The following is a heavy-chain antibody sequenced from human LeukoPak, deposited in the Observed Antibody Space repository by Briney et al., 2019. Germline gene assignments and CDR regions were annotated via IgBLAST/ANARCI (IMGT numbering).Heavy chain of an antibody. CDR2: IGTAGDT. Sequence: GSLRLSCAAAGFTFSSYDMHWVRQAPGKGLEWDSGIGTAGDTYYPGSIKGRFTFSRENAKNSLFLQMNGLRVGDTAVYYCARGSYCSGGACSPVGAFDIWGQGTVVTVSS. CDR3: ARGSYCSGGACSPVGAFDI. J-gene: IGHJ3*02. V-gene: IGHV3-13*01. CDR1: GFTFSSYD. D-gene: IGHD2-15*01.